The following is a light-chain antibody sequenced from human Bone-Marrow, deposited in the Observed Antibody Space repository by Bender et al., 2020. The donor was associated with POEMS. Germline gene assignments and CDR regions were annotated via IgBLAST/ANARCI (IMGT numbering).Light chain of an antibody. Sequence: QSALTQPASVSGSPGQSITISCTGTSSDVGKYNFVSWYQHHPGKAPKFVIYEGTKRPSGVSNRFSGSKSGNTASLTISGLQAEDEAHYYCCSYAGNSNWVFGGGTKLTVL. CDR1: SSDVGKYNF. CDR3: CSYAGNSNWV. CDR2: EGT. J-gene: IGLJ3*02. V-gene: IGLV2-23*01.